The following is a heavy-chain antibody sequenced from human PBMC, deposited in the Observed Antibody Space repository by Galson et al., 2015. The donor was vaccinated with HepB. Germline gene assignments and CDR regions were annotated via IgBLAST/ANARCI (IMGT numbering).Heavy chain of an antibody. Sequence: QSGAEVKKAGESLKISCKGSGYIYASYWIGWVRQMPGKGLEWMGVIYPRNSDTRYSPSFQGQVTISIDKSISTAYLQWSSLRASATAMYYCARLQEVIPATIATYYFDYWGQGTLVTVSS. J-gene: IGHJ4*02. CDR1: GYIYASYW. V-gene: IGHV5-51*03. D-gene: IGHD2-2*01. CDR2: IYPRNSDT. CDR3: ARLQEVIPATIATYYFDY.